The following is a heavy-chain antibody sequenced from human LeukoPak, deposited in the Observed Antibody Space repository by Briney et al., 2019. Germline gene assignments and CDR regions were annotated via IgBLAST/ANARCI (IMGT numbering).Heavy chain of an antibody. Sequence: GGSLRLSCAASGFTFSSYSMNWVRQALGKGLEWVSSISSSSSYIYYADSVKGRFTISRDNVKNSLYLQMNSLRAEDTAVYYCAREGNMGITIFGVVSAGFDYWGQGTLVTVSS. CDR2: ISSSSSYI. CDR1: GFTFSSYS. D-gene: IGHD3-3*01. CDR3: AREGNMGITIFGVVSAGFDY. V-gene: IGHV3-21*01. J-gene: IGHJ4*02.